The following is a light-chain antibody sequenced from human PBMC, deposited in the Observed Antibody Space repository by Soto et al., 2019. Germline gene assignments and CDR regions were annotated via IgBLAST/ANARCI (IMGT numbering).Light chain of an antibody. Sequence: DIQMTQSPSSLSASVGDRVTITCRASQSISNYLNWYQQKPGKAPKLLIYAASSLQGDVPSRFSGSGCGKDFTLTISSLQPDDFATYCCQQSYRTPLTFGPGTKVDIK. CDR3: QQSYRTPLT. V-gene: IGKV1-39*01. J-gene: IGKJ3*01. CDR1: QSISNY. CDR2: AAS.